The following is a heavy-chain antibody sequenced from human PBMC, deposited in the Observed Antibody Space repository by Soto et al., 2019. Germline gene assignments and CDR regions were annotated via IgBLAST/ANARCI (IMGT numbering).Heavy chain of an antibody. Sequence: GGSLRLSCAASGFTFGTFAMSWVRQAPGKGLEWVSFISGSGDRTSYADPVKGRFTISRDTSENMLYLQMNSLRLEDTAIYYCAKLRYYDFWSGENWFDPWGQGTLVTVSS. D-gene: IGHD3-3*01. J-gene: IGHJ5*02. CDR2: ISGSGDRT. CDR3: AKLRYYDFWSGENWFDP. CDR1: GFTFGTFA. V-gene: IGHV3-23*01.